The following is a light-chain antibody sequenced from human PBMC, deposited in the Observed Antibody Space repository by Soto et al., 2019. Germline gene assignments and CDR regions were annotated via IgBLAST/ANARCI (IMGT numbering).Light chain of an antibody. J-gene: IGLJ2*01. CDR1: SSDVGGYNY. Sequence: QSVLTQPPSASVSPGQSVTISCTGTSSDVGGYNYVSWYQQRPGKAPKLMIYEVSKRPSGVPDRFSGSKSGNTASLTVSGLQAEDEADYYCSSYAGSNKGVFGGGTKVTVL. CDR2: EVS. CDR3: SSYAGSNKGV. V-gene: IGLV2-8*01.